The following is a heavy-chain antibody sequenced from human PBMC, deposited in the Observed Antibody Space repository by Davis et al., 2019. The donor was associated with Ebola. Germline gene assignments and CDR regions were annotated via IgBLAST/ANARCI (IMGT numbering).Heavy chain of an antibody. V-gene: IGHV3-48*03. D-gene: IGHD4-23*01. CDR1: GFTFSSYE. CDR2: ISSSGSTI. J-gene: IGHJ4*02. CDR3: ARADGGNPRYYFDY. Sequence: GESLKISCAASGFTFSSYEMNWVRQAPGKGLEWVSYISSSGSTIYYADSVKGRFTISRDNAKNSLYLQMNSLRAEDTAVYYCARADGGNPRYYFDYWGQGTLVTVSS.